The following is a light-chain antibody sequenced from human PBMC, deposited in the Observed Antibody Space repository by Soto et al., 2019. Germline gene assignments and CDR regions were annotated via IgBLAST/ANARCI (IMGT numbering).Light chain of an antibody. J-gene: IGKJ1*01. Sequence: DIQLTQSPSTLSSSVGDRVTITCRASQSISNYLVWYQQKPGKAPKVLIYNASSFESGVPSRFSGSGYGTEFTLTISSLQPDDFSTYYCQNCDSYWTFGQGTKVEIK. CDR1: QSISNY. CDR2: NAS. V-gene: IGKV1-5*03. CDR3: QNCDSYWT.